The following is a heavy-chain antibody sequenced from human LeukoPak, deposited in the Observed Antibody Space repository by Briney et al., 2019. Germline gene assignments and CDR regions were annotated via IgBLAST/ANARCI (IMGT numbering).Heavy chain of an antibody. D-gene: IGHD5-24*01. J-gene: IGHJ4*02. CDR1: GYTFTGYY. Sequence: ASVKVSCKASGYTFTGYYMHWVRQAPGQGLEWMGWINPNSGGTNYAQKFQGRVTMTRDTSISTAYMELSRQRSDDTAVYYCARVEMATPYFDYWGQGTLVTVSS. CDR3: ARVEMATPYFDY. CDR2: INPNSGGT. V-gene: IGHV1-2*02.